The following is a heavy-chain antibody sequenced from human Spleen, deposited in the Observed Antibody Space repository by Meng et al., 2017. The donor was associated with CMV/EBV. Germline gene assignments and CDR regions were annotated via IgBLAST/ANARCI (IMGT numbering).Heavy chain of an antibody. J-gene: IGHJ4*02. Sequence: QVQLVESGGGVVQPGMSLRLSCAASGFTFSSYAMHWVRQAPGKGLEWVAVISYDGSNKYYADSVKGRFTISRDNSKNTLYLQMNSLRAEDTAVYYCARDVAAAGYFDYWGQGTLVTVSS. D-gene: IGHD6-13*01. CDR3: ARDVAAAGYFDY. V-gene: IGHV3-30-3*01. CDR1: GFTFSSYA. CDR2: ISYDGSNK.